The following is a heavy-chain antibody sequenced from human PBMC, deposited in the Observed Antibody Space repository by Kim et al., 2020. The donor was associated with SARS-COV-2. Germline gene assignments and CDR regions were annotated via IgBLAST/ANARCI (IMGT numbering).Heavy chain of an antibody. CDR3: ARLVIVPAAIFNWFDP. D-gene: IGHD2-2*02. Sequence: SETLSLTCTVSGGSISSSSYYWGWIRQPPGKGLEWIGSIYYSGSTYYNPSLKSRVTISVDTSKNQFSLKLSSVTAADTAVYYCARLVIVPAAIFNWFDPWGQGTLVTVSS. CDR1: GGSISSSSYY. V-gene: IGHV4-39*01. CDR2: IYYSGST. J-gene: IGHJ5*02.